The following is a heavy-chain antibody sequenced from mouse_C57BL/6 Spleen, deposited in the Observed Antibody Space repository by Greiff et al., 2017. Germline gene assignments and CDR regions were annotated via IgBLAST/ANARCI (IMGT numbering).Heavy chain of an antibody. J-gene: IGHJ2*01. V-gene: IGHV5-6*02. D-gene: IGHD2-4*01. Sequence: DVKLVESGGDLVKPGGSLKLSCAASGFTFSSYGMSWVRQTPDQRLEWVATISSGGSYTYYPDSVKGRFTISRDNAKNTLYLQMSSLKSEDTAMYYCARRGDDYDPNYFDYWGQGTTLTVSS. CDR2: ISSGGSYT. CDR3: ARRGDDYDPNYFDY. CDR1: GFTFSSYG.